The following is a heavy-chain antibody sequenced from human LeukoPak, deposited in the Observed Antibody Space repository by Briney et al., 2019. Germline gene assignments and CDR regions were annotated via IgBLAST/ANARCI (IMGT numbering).Heavy chain of an antibody. J-gene: IGHJ4*02. CDR1: GGTFSSYA. V-gene: IGHV1-69*13. Sequence: ASVKVSCKASGGTFSSYAIGWVRQAPGQGLEWMGGIIPIFGTANYGQKFQGRVTITADESTSTAYMELSSLRSEDTAVYYCAGPNFKYCSSTSCYTPAFDYWGQGTLVTVSS. D-gene: IGHD2-2*02. CDR2: IIPIFGTA. CDR3: AGPNFKYCSSTSCYTPAFDY.